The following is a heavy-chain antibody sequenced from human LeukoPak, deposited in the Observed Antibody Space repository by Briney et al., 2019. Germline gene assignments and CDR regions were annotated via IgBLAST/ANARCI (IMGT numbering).Heavy chain of an antibody. J-gene: IGHJ4*02. V-gene: IGHV1-2*06. Sequence: ASVKVSCKASEYTFTGYYMHWVRQAPGQGLEWMGRINPNSGGTNYAQKFQGRVTMTRDTSISTAYMELSRLRSDDTAVYYCARDKNRGYSYGYGLDYWGQGTLVTVSS. CDR3: ARDKNRGYSYGYGLDY. D-gene: IGHD5-18*01. CDR2: INPNSGGT. CDR1: EYTFTGYY.